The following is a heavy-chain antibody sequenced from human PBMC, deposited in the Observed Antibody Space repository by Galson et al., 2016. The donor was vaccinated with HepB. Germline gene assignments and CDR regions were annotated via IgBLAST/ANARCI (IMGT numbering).Heavy chain of an antibody. CDR2: IDPSGGTT. CDR1: GYIFTRYY. Sequence: SVKVSCKASGYIFTRYYMHWVQQVPGQGLEWMGIIDPSGGTTNYAQKFQGRVTMTRDTSTSTVYLELSSLRSEDTAVYYCAREGVVVVPAANIGFDPWGQGTLVTVSP. V-gene: IGHV1-46*01. J-gene: IGHJ5*02. D-gene: IGHD2-2*01. CDR3: AREGVVVVPAANIGFDP.